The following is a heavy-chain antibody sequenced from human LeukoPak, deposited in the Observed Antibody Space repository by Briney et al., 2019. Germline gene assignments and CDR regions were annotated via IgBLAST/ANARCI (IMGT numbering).Heavy chain of an antibody. V-gene: IGHV3-66*01. Sequence: PGGSLRLSCEVSGFTVSSNYMTWVRQAPGKGLEWVSIIYSGGSTYYADSVKGRFAISRDNSKNTLYLQMTSLRAEDTAIYYCAKERTGGWPFDYWGQGTMVTVSS. J-gene: IGHJ4*02. D-gene: IGHD6-19*01. CDR1: GFTVSSNY. CDR3: AKERTGGWPFDY. CDR2: IYSGGST.